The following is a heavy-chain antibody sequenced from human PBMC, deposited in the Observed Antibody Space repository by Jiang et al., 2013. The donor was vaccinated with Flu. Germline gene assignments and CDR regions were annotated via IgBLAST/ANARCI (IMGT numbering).Heavy chain of an antibody. CDR1: GGYISSGGYY. J-gene: IGHJ3*01. CDR3: ARDHHDYGPDACDA. V-gene: IGHV4-31*03. Sequence: GLVKPSQTLSLTCTVSGGYISSGGYYWNWIRQHPGKGLEWIGYIYYSGKTDYNPSLKSRVTISVDTSKNQFSLKLTSVTAADTAVYYCARDHHDYGPDACDAWGQGTMVTVSS. D-gene: IGHD4-17*01. CDR2: IYYSGKT.